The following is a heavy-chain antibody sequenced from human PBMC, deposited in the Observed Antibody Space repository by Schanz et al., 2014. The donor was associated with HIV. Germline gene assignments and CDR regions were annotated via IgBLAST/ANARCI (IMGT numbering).Heavy chain of an antibody. J-gene: IGHJ6*02. CDR3: ARDKGDNWAGYYYYYGMDV. V-gene: IGHV3-33*08. CDR2: IWYDGSNK. Sequence: QVQLVESGGGVVQPGRSLRLTCAASGFTFNTYGMHWVRQAPGKGLEWVAVIWYDGSNKDYADSVKGRFTISRDNSKNTLYVQMNSLRAEDTAVYYCARDKGDNWAGYYYYYGMDVWGQGTTVIVSS. CDR1: GFTFNTYG. D-gene: IGHD1-20*01.